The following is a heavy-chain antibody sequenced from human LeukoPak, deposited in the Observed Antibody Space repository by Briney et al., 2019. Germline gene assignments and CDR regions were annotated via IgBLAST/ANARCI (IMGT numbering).Heavy chain of an antibody. J-gene: IGHJ4*02. CDR3: ARYNTGSVDY. Sequence: GGSLRLSCAASGVTFSSYAMYWVRQAPGKGLDWVAVISYDGSNKYYADSVKGRFTISRDNSKNTLYLQMDSLRAEDTAVYYCARYNTGSVDYWGQGTLVTVSS. V-gene: IGHV3-30-3*01. D-gene: IGHD2-8*02. CDR2: ISYDGSNK. CDR1: GVTFSSYA.